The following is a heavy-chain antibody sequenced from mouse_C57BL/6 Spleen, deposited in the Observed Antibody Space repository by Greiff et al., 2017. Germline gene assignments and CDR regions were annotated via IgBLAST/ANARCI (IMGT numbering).Heavy chain of an antibody. V-gene: IGHV1-15*01. Sequence: QVTLKVSGAELVRPGASVTLSCKASGYTFTDYEMHWVKQTPVHGLEWIGAIDPETGGTAYNQKFKGKAILTADKSSSTAYMELRSLTSEDSAVYYCTRITGSFAYWGQGTLVTVSA. CDR2: IDPETGGT. CDR3: TRITGSFAY. J-gene: IGHJ3*01. CDR1: GYTFTDYE. D-gene: IGHD4-1*01.